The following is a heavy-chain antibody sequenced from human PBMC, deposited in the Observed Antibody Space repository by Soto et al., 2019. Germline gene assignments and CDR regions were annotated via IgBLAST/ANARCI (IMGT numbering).Heavy chain of an antibody. J-gene: IGHJ3*02. V-gene: IGHV3-30-3*01. CDR2: ISYDGSNK. CDR1: GFTFSSYA. D-gene: IGHD3-22*01. Sequence: GWSLRLSCAASGFTFSSYAMHWVRQAPGKGLEWVAVISYDGSNKYYADSVKGRFTISRDNSKNTLYLQMNSLRAEDTAVYYCARIVVVISGAFDIWGQGTMVTVSS. CDR3: ARIVVVISGAFDI.